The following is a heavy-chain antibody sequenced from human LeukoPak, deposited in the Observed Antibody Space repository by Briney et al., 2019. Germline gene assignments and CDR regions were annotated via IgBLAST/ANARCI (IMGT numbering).Heavy chain of an antibody. J-gene: IGHJ4*02. CDR1: GFTFDDYT. CDR3: AKDRDFRYSSSWYTFDY. V-gene: IGHV3-43*01. D-gene: IGHD6-13*01. CDR2: ISWDGGST. Sequence: GGSLRLSCAASGFTFDDYTMHWVRQAPGKGLEWVSLISWDGGSTYYADSVKGRFTISRDNSKNSLYLQMNSLRTEDTALYYYAKDRDFRYSSSWYTFDYWGQGTLVTVSS.